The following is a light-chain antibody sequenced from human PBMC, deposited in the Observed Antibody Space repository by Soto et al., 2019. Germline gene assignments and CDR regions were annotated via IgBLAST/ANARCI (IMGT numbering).Light chain of an antibody. CDR1: QSLVYGRGNIN. Sequence: DVVMTQSPLSLPVTLGQPASISCRSSQSLVYGRGNINLNWIQQRPGHSPRRLIYYVSNRDSGVPDRFSGGGSGNNCSLKISRVEAEDVGGYYCVQGTHWPFTVAPGTKVDIK. CDR3: VQGTHWPFT. CDR2: YVS. V-gene: IGKV2-30*01. J-gene: IGKJ3*01.